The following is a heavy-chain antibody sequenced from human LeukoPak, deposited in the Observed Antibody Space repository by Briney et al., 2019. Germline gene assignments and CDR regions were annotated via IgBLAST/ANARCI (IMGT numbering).Heavy chain of an antibody. CDR1: GGSISSHH. Sequence: NPSETLSLTCTVSGGSISSHHWSWIRQPPGKGLEWIGYIYYNGSTNYKPSLKSRVTISVDTSKNQFSLKLTSVTAADTAVYYCARHLDIAASGTFDYWGQGTLVTVSS. CDR3: ARHLDIAASGTFDY. V-gene: IGHV4-59*08. D-gene: IGHD6-13*01. CDR2: IYYNGST. J-gene: IGHJ4*02.